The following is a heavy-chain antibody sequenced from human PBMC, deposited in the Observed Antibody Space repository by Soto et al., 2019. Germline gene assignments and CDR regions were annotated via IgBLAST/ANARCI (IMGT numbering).Heavy chain of an antibody. Sequence: SETLSLTCTVSGGSISSYYWSWIRQPPGKGLEWIGYIYYSGSTNYNPSHKSRVTISVDTSKNQFSLKLSSVTAADTAVYYCASSDRRTYYYGMDVWGQGTTVTVSS. CDR3: ASSDRRTYYYGMDV. CDR1: GGSISSYY. CDR2: IYYSGST. V-gene: IGHV4-59*01. J-gene: IGHJ6*02.